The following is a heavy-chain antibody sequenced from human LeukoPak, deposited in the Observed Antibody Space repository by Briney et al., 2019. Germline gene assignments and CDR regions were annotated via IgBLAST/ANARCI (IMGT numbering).Heavy chain of an antibody. CDR1: GFTFSNVW. CDR3: GRGVTADG. Sequence: GGSLRLSCAASGFTFSNVWMTWVRQAPGKGLEWVSYISGSGSTRYYADSVKGRFIISRDNAKNSLYLQMNSLRAEDTAVYYCGRGVTADGWGQGTLVTVSS. D-gene: IGHD2-21*02. V-gene: IGHV3-48*04. J-gene: IGHJ4*02. CDR2: ISGSGSTR.